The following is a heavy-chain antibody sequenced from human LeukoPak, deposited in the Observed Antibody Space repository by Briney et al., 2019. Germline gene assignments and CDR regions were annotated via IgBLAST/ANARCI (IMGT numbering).Heavy chain of an antibody. CDR1: GGSISTYDHY. J-gene: IGHJ1*01. D-gene: IGHD6-19*01. CDR2: LYYDGRT. CDR3: AGSRLAVLEYFQD. Sequence: SETLSLTCTVSGGSISTYDHYWDWLRQPPGKGLEWIGSLYYDGRTYYNQSLLGRVTVSLDTSRNQFSLNLYSVTAADTAVYYCAGSRLAVLEYFQDWGQGTLVTVSS. V-gene: IGHV4-39*07.